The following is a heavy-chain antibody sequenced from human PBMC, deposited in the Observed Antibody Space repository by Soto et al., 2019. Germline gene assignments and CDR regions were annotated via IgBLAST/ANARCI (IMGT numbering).Heavy chain of an antibody. CDR2: VSGSGAII. J-gene: IGHJ4*02. V-gene: IGHV3-23*01. CDR1: GLTFSNYY. D-gene: IGHD1-7*01. Sequence: EVQLLESGGGLVQPGGSLRLSCAASGLTFSNYYMNWVRQAPGKGLEWVSVVSGSGAIIYYADSVKGRFTITRDNSKNMLYLQINSLRAEDRAVYYCAKGGGGLELRDWGQGTLVTVSS. CDR3: AKGGGGLELRD.